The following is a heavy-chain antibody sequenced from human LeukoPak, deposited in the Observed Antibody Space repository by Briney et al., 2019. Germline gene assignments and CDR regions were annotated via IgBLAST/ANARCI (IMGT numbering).Heavy chain of an antibody. CDR3: ARAGWYDSGSYPDS. CDR1: GGSFSGYY. V-gene: IGHV4-34*01. D-gene: IGHD3-10*01. Sequence: SETLPLTCAVYGGSFSGYYWSWIRQPPGQGLEWIGEVNHRGSTNYNPSLKSRVTISVDTSKNQFSLKLSSVTAADTAVYYCARAGWYDSGSYPDSWGQGTLVIVSS. J-gene: IGHJ4*02. CDR2: VNHRGST.